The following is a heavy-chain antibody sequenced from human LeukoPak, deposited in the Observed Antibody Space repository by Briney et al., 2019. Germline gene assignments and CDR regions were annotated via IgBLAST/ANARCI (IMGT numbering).Heavy chain of an antibody. CDR3: ARGTPSTTSYNWFDP. V-gene: IGHV4-59*01. CDR1: GGSIGSYY. CDR2: IYYSGST. J-gene: IGHJ5*02. D-gene: IGHD2-2*01. Sequence: SETLSLTCTVSGGSIGSYYWSWIRQPPGKRLEWIGYIYYSGSTYYNPSLKSRVSISVDTSKNQFSLKLSSVTAADTAVYYCARGTPSTTSYNWFDPWGQGTLVTVSS.